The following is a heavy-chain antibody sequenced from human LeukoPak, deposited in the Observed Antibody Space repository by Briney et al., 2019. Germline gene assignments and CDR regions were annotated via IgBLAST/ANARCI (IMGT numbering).Heavy chain of an antibody. CDR1: GFTLRSYA. D-gene: IGHD2-2*01. V-gene: IGHV3-30-3*01. Sequence: GGSLRLSCAASGFTLRSYAMHWVRPAPGKGLEWVAVISYDGSNKYYADSVKGRFTISRDNSKNTLYLQMNSLRAEDTAVYYCARDPRNIVVVPAAAGHYYYGMDVWGQGTTVTVSS. CDR3: ARDPRNIVVVPAAAGHYYYGMDV. CDR2: ISYDGSNK. J-gene: IGHJ6*02.